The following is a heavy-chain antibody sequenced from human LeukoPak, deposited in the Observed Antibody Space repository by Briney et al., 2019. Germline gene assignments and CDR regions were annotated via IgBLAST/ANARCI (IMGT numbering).Heavy chain of an antibody. J-gene: IGHJ4*02. V-gene: IGHV1-69*13. CDR1: GGTFTSYA. Sequence: ASVEVSCKASGGTFTSYAISWVRQAPGQGLEWMGGIIPIFGTANYAQKFQGRVTITADESTSTAYMELSSLRSEDTAVYYCARSEHDGLFDYWGQGTLVTVSS. CDR3: ARSEHDGLFDY. CDR2: IIPIFGTA. D-gene: IGHD1/OR15-1a*01.